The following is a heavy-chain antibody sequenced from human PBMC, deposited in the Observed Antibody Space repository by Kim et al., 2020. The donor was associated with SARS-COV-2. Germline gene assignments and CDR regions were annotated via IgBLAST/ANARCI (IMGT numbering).Heavy chain of an antibody. D-gene: IGHD1-26*01. J-gene: IGHJ4*02. Sequence: SETLSLTCAVYGGSFSGYYWSWIRQPPGKGLEWIGEINHSGSTNYNPSLKSRVTISVDTSKNQFSLKLSSVTAADTAVYYCARQEKNIVGATGAFDYWGQGTLVTVSS. V-gene: IGHV4-34*01. CDR2: INHSGST. CDR3: ARQEKNIVGATGAFDY. CDR1: GGSFSGYY.